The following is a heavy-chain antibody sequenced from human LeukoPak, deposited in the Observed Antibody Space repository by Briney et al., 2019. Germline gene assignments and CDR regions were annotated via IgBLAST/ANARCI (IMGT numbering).Heavy chain of an antibody. V-gene: IGHV4-34*01. CDR1: GGSFSGYY. J-gene: IGHJ4*02. CDR2: INHSGST. CDR3: ARGLPIIVVRWGAIDY. Sequence: SETLSLTCAVYGGSFSGYYWSWIRQPPGKGLEWIGEINHSGSTNYNPSLKSRVTISVDTSKNQFSLKLSSVTAADTAVYYCARGLPIIVVRWGAIDYWGQGTLVTVSS. D-gene: IGHD3-22*01.